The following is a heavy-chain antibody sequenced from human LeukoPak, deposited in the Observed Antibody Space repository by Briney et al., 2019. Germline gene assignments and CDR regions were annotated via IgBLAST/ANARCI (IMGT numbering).Heavy chain of an antibody. CDR3: ARDDQYYDFWSGYYIRRAFDI. V-gene: IGHV1-2*02. D-gene: IGHD3-3*01. J-gene: IGHJ3*02. CDR2: INPNSGGT. CDR1: GYTFTSYG. Sequence: ASVKVSCKASGYTFTSYGISWVRQAPGQGLEWMGWINPNSGGTNYAQKFQGRVTMTRDTSISTAYMELSRLRSDDTAVYYCARDDQYYDFWSGYYIRRAFDIWGQGTMVTVSS.